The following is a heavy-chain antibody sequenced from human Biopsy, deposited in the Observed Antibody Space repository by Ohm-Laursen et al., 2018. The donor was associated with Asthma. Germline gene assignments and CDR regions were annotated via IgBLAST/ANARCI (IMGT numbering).Heavy chain of an antibody. J-gene: IGHJ3*02. D-gene: IGHD1-1*01. CDR1: GASISQYY. V-gene: IGHV4-4*08. CDR2: IFYGGNS. CDR3: ARDGGLTSYPGTFHI. Sequence: GTLSLTCCVSGASISQYYWTWIRQSPGKGLEWIGYIFYGGNSYYSSSLKSRVTISVDTSKKQLSLQLSSVTAADTAVYYCARDGGLTSYPGTFHIWGQGTMVTVSS.